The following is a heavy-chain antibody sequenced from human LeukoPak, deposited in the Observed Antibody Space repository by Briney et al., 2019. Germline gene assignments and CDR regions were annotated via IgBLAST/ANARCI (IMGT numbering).Heavy chain of an antibody. V-gene: IGHV4-34*01. CDR2: INHSGST. Sequence: SETLSLTCAVYGGSFSGYYWSWIRQPPGKGLEWIGEINHSGSTNYNPSLKSRVTISVDTSKNQFSLKLSSVTAADTAVYYCARPRRYSSGWYGPFDYWGQGTLVTVSS. J-gene: IGHJ4*02. CDR1: GGSFSGYY. D-gene: IGHD6-13*01. CDR3: ARPRRYSSGWYGPFDY.